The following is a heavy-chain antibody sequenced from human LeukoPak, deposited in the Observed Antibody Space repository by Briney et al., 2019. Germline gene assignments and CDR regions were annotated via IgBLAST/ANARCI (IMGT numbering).Heavy chain of an antibody. Sequence: GRASTSGTTHYNPSFKSRVTLSLDPSSNQFSLTLSSVTAADTAVYYCARGSYYDTLTGYYRGSFDSWGQGTLVTVSS. CDR3: ARGSYYDTLTGYYRGSFDS. CDR2: ASTSGTT. V-gene: IGHV4-4*07. J-gene: IGHJ4*02. D-gene: IGHD3-9*01.